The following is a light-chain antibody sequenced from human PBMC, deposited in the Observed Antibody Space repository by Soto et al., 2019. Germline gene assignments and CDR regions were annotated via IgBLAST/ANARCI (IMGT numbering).Light chain of an antibody. CDR2: VAS. Sequence: EIVLTQSPGTLSLSPGERATLSCRASQSVSSSYLAWYQQKPGQAPRLLIYVASSRAPGIPDRFSGSGSGTDFTLTISRLEPEDFAVYYCQQYGSSPWTFGQRTKVEIK. CDR1: QSVSSSY. V-gene: IGKV3-20*01. CDR3: QQYGSSPWT. J-gene: IGKJ1*01.